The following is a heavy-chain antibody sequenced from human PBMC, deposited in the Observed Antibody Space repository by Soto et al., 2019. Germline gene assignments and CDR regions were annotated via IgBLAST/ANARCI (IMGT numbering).Heavy chain of an antibody. Sequence: VVSLRLSCAASGFTFGSYGMHWVRQAPCKGLEWVTGILYDGSDKYYADSVKGRFTISRENSKNTLYLQMNSLRTEDSAVYYCAKAGGGFGDFVHHWGQGTPVTSPQ. CDR3: AKAGGGFGDFVHH. J-gene: IGHJ4*02. V-gene: IGHV3-30*18. CDR2: ILYDGSDK. CDR1: GFTFGSYG. D-gene: IGHD3-10*01.